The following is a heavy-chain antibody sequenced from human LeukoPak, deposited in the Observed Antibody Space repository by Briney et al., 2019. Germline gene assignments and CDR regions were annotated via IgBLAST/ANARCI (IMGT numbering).Heavy chain of an antibody. D-gene: IGHD4-23*01. CDR3: ARDYDGNWFDP. J-gene: IGHJ5*02. Sequence: SVTAACKASGGTFSSYAISWVRQAPGQGLEWMGRIIPILGIANYAQKFQGRVTITADKSTSTAYMELSSLRSEDTAVYYCARDYDGNWFDPWGRGLLSPSPQ. CDR1: GGTFSSYA. CDR2: IIPILGIA. V-gene: IGHV1-69*04.